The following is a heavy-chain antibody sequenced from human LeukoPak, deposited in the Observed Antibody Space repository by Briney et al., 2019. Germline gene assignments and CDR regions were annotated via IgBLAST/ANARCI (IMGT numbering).Heavy chain of an antibody. CDR3: AKDRWAFAHCSGGSCPFHY. J-gene: IGHJ4*02. D-gene: IGHD2-15*01. CDR1: GFTFSSYG. Sequence: GGSLRLSCGASGFTFSSYGMHWVRQAPGKGLEWVAFIRYDGSNKYYADSVKGRFTISRDNSKNTLYLQMNSLRAEDTAVYYCAKDRWAFAHCSGGSCPFHYWGQGTLVTVSS. V-gene: IGHV3-30*02. CDR2: IRYDGSNK.